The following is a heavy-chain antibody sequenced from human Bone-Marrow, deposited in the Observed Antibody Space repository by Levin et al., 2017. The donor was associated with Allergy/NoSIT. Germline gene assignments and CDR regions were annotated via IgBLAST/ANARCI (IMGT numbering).Heavy chain of an antibody. D-gene: IGHD6-13*01. V-gene: IGHV7-4-1*02. Sequence: ASVKVSCKASGYSFNTHAINWVRQAPGRGLEYMGWINTKTGNPTYAQAFTGRFVFSLDTSVSTAYLVITTLAAEDTATYYCARGPSRRNWFDPWGQGTLVTVSS. J-gene: IGHJ5*02. CDR3: ARGPSRRNWFDP. CDR2: INTKTGNP. CDR1: GYSFNTHA.